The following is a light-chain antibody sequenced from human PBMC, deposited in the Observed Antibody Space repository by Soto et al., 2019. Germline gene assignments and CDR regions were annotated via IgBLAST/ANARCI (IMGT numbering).Light chain of an antibody. Sequence: DIQMTQSPSSLSASVGDRVTITCRASQSISSYLNWYQQKPGKAPKLLIYAASSLQSGVPSRFSGSGSRTEFILTINNLQPEDFASYFCLQVYSFPRTFGLGTKVDIK. V-gene: IGKV1-39*01. CDR3: LQVYSFPRT. J-gene: IGKJ1*01. CDR2: AAS. CDR1: QSISSY.